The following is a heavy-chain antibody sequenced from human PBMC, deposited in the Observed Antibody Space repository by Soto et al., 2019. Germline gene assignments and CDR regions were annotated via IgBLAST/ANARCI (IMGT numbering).Heavy chain of an antibody. CDR3: ARGRRCSSTSCYFFYYYYDYMDV. J-gene: IGHJ6*03. CDR2: INHSGST. CDR1: GGSFSGYY. D-gene: IGHD2-2*01. Sequence: QVQLQQWGAGLLKPSETLSLTCAVYGGSFSGYYWSWIRQPPGKGLEWIGEINHSGSTNYNPSPKSRVTISVDTSKNQFALKLSSVTAADTAVYYCARGRRCSSTSCYFFYYYYDYMDVWGKGTTVTVSS. V-gene: IGHV4-34*01.